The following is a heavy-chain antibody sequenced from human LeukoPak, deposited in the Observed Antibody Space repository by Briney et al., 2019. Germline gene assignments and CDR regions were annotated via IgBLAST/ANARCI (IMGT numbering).Heavy chain of an antibody. CDR2: IRYDGSNK. CDR1: GFTFSSYG. Sequence: GGSLRLSCAASGFTFSSYGMHWVRQAPGKGLEWVAFIRYDGSNKYYADSVKGRFTISRDNSKNTLYLQMNSLRAEDTAVYYCAKDIFAGGGELLPFNGMDVWGQGTTVTVSS. V-gene: IGHV3-30*02. J-gene: IGHJ6*02. CDR3: AKDIFAGGGELLPFNGMDV. D-gene: IGHD1-26*01.